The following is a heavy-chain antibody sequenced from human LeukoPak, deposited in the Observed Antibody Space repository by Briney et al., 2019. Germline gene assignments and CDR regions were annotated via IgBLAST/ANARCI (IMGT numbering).Heavy chain of an antibody. J-gene: IGHJ3*02. V-gene: IGHV4-59*01. D-gene: IGHD3-3*01. CDR3: AGAGGVYSDAFDI. Sequence: SETLSLTCTVSGGSISSYYWSWIRQPPGKGLEWIGYIYYSGSTNYNPSLKSRVTISVDTSKNQFSLKLSSVTAADTAVYYCAGAGGVYSDAFDIWGQGTMVTVSS. CDR1: GGSISSYY. CDR2: IYYSGST.